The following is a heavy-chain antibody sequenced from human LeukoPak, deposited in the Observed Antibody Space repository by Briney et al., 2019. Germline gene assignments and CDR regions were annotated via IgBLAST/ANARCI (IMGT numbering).Heavy chain of an antibody. D-gene: IGHD4-17*01. CDR1: GGSISSYY. CDR3: ARDRVHDYGDYFDY. V-gene: IGHV4-59*01. Sequence: SETLSLTCTVSGGSISSYYWSWIRQPPGKGLEWIGYIYYSGSTNYNPSLKSRVTISVDTSKNQSSLKLSSVTAADTAVYYCARDRVHDYGDYFDYWGQGTLVTVSS. CDR2: IYYSGST. J-gene: IGHJ4*02.